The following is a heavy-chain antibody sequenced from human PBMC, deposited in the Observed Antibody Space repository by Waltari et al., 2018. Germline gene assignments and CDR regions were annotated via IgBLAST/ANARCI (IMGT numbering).Heavy chain of an antibody. CDR1: GKSFNNYW. Sequence: EVQMVQSGAEMKEPGESLKLACKASGKSFNNYWVGWVRQMPGKGLEWMGTIYPGDSDTRYSPSFGGQVTLSVDRSITTAYLHLTDLKASDTAIYYCARQTGYTALDYWGQGTQVTVSS. CDR2: IYPGDSDT. CDR3: ARQTGYTALDY. J-gene: IGHJ4*02. D-gene: IGHD5-18*01. V-gene: IGHV5-51*01.